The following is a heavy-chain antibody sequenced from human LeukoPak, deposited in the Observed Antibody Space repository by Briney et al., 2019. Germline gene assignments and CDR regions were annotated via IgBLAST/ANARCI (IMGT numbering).Heavy chain of an antibody. D-gene: IGHD1-14*01. CDR3: ARLIRYPCSGNYTDV. J-gene: IGHJ6*03. CDR1: GFTFNAST. Sequence: PGGSLRLSCAASGFTFNASTIHWLRPAPGRGPEGVARIRNKANNYATAYAPSVTGRFTISRDDSMSTTYLQMSGLKSEDTAVYYGARLIRYPCSGNYTDVWGKGTTVTVSS. V-gene: IGHV3-73*01. CDR2: IRNKANNYAT.